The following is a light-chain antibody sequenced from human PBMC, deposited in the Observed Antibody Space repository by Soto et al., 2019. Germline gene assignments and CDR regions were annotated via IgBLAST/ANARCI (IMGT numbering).Light chain of an antibody. J-gene: IGKJ4*01. CDR1: QTVTSS. Sequence: EIVLTQSPATLSLSPGDRATLSCRASQTVTSSLAWFQQKPGQAPRLLIYDVSRRATAIPARFSGSGSGTDFPLTISSLEPEYFAFYCCQQRTTWPTFGGGTKVEIK. CDR3: QQRTTWPT. V-gene: IGKV3-11*01. CDR2: DVS.